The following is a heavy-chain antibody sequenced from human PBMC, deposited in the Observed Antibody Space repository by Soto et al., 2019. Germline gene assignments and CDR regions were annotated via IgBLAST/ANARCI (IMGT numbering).Heavy chain of an antibody. J-gene: IGHJ4*02. V-gene: IGHV3-30-3*01. CDR1: GGSISSTYW. CDR2: ISYDGSNK. D-gene: IGHD4-17*01. CDR3: ARARDGDPGRCLDY. Sequence: QVQLQESGPGLVKPSGTLSLTCAVSGGSISSTYWWSWVRQPPGKGLEWVAVISYDGSNKYYADSVKGRFTISRDNSKNTLYLQMNSLRAEDTAVYYCARARDGDPGRCLDYWGQGTLVTVSS.